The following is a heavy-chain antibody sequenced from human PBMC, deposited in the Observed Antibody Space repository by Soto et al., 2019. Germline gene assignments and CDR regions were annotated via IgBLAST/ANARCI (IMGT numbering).Heavy chain of an antibody. D-gene: IGHD5-18*01. CDR3: AKGVSQYTPLALFDY. J-gene: IGHJ4*02. V-gene: IGHV3-74*01. CDR1: RFTFGSYW. CDR2: INVDGTET. Sequence: LRLSCTAPRFTFGSYWMHWVRQAPGKGLVWVSDINVDGTETWYADSVKGRFTISRDNSRNTAYLQMNSLRVEDTAVYYCAKGVSQYTPLALFDYWGRGTLVTVSS.